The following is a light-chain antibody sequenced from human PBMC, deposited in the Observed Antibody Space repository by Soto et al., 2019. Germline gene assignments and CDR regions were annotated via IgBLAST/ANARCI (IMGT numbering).Light chain of an antibody. CDR2: SAS. Sequence: EIVMTQSPATLSVSPGERVTLSCRASQRFNSNLAWYQQKPGQAPRLLIHSASTRATGIPARFSGSESGTEFTLTISSLQSEDFAVYYCQQYHDWPLTFGGGTKVEIK. J-gene: IGKJ4*01. CDR1: QRFNSN. V-gene: IGKV3-15*01. CDR3: QQYHDWPLT.